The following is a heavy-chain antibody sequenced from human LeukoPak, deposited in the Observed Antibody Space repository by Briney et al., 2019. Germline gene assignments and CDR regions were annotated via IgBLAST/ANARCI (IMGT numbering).Heavy chain of an antibody. J-gene: IGHJ5*02. CDR1: GGTFSSYA. Sequence: GASVKVSCKASGGTFSSYAISWVRQAPGQGLEWMGGIIPIFGTAKYAQKSQGRVTITADESTSTAYMELSSLISEDTAVYYCASDLGTTGMASPNWFDPWGQGTLVSVSS. CDR3: ASDLGTTGMASPNWFDP. D-gene: IGHD1-1*01. CDR2: IIPIFGTA. V-gene: IGHV1-69*13.